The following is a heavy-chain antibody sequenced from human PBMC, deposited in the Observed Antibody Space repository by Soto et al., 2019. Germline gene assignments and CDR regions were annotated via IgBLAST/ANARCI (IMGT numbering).Heavy chain of an antibody. CDR1: GFTFSSYS. CDR2: ISSSSSTI. Sequence: PGGSLRLSCAASGFTFSSYSMNWVRQAPGKGLEWVSYISSSSSTIYYADSVKGRFTISRDNAKNSLYLQMNSLRDEDTAVYYCARTPPPRIAVAGTHLDYWGQGTLVTVSS. V-gene: IGHV3-48*02. J-gene: IGHJ4*02. D-gene: IGHD6-19*01. CDR3: ARTPPPRIAVAGTHLDY.